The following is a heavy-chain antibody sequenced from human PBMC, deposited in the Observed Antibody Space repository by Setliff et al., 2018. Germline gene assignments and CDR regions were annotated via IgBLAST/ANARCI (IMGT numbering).Heavy chain of an antibody. J-gene: IGHJ6*03. CDR3: ARDNRARHYMDV. CDR1: GDSISSGNYY. V-gene: IGHV4-61*02. CDR2: IDPSGST. D-gene: IGHD3-10*01. Sequence: SETLSLTCTVSGDSISSGNYYWSWIRQPAGQGLEWIGRIDPSGSTKYYPSLQGRLSVSIGTSKNQFSLQLTSVTAADTAVYYCARDNRARHYMDVWGKGTTVTVS.